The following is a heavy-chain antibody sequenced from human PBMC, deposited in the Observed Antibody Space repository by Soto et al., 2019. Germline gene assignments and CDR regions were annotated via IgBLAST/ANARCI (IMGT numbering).Heavy chain of an antibody. D-gene: IGHD1-1*01. Sequence: LQPLEKGLEWIGEISPSGTTNYSPSLKSRVSISVDTSKNQFSLNLTSLTAADTAVYYCARAPQLRGSTHTPPAFLFQ. CDR2: ISPSGTT. CDR3: ARAPQLRGSTHTPPAFLFQ. J-gene: IGHJ1*01. V-gene: IGHV4-34*01.